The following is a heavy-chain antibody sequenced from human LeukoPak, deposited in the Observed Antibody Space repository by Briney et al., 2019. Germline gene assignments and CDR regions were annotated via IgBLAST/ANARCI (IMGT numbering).Heavy chain of an antibody. CDR3: ATENCSSTSCHYWYFDL. V-gene: IGHV1-24*01. CDR1: GYTLTELS. Sequence: ASVKVSCKVSGYTLTELSMHWVRQAPGKGLEWMGGFDPEDGETIYAQKFQGRVTMTEDTSTDTAYMELSSLRSEDTAVYYCATENCSSTSCHYWYFDLWGRGTLVTVSS. J-gene: IGHJ2*01. CDR2: FDPEDGET. D-gene: IGHD2-2*01.